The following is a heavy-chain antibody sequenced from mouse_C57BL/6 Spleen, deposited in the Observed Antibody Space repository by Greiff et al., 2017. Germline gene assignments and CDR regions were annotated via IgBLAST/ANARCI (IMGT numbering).Heavy chain of an antibody. D-gene: IGHD1-1*01. J-gene: IGHJ2*01. Sequence: VQLVESGPGLVQPSQSLSITCTASGFSLTSYGVHWVRQSPGKGLEWLGVIWRGGSTDYNAAFISRLSISKDNSKSQVFFKMNSLQADDTAIYYCARGDYYGSPYLDYWGQGTTLTVSS. V-gene: IGHV2-2*01. CDR2: IWRGGST. CDR3: ARGDYYGSPYLDY. CDR1: GFSLTSYG.